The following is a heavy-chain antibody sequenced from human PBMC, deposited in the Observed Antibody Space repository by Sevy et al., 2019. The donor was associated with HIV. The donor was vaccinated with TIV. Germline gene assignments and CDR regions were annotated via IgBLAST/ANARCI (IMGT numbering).Heavy chain of an antibody. CDR3: ARGRKGGGCSGGSCYLNAYYYYYYGMDV. CDR2: MNPNSGNT. Sequence: ASVKVSCKASGYTFTSYDINWVRQATGQGLEWMGWMNPNSGNTGYAQKFQGRVTMTRNTSISTAYMELSSLRSEDTAVYYCARGRKGGGCSGGSCYLNAYYYYYYGMDVWGQGTTVTVSS. D-gene: IGHD2-15*01. V-gene: IGHV1-8*01. J-gene: IGHJ6*02. CDR1: GYTFTSYD.